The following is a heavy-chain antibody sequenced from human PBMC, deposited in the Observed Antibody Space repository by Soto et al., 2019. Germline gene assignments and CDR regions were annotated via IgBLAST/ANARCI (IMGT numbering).Heavy chain of an antibody. CDR3: AKDHPSRYYYDNSGYYFPGHFDY. CDR1: VFTFSSYA. D-gene: IGHD3-22*01. V-gene: IGHV3-23*01. Sequence: PVGSLRLSCASSVFTFSSYAMSCVRHSPGKWLEWVSAISGSGGSTYYADSVKGRFTISRDNSKNTLYLQMNSLRAEDTAVYYCAKDHPSRYYYDNSGYYFPGHFDYLGQGTLVTVSS. CDR2: ISGSGGST. J-gene: IGHJ4*02.